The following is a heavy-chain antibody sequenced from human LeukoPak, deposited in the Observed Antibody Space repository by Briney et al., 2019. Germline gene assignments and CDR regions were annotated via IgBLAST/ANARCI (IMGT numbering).Heavy chain of an antibody. V-gene: IGHV1-24*01. CDR1: GYTLTELS. D-gene: IGHD4-17*01. CDR2: FDPEDGET. CDR3: ATELLMTTVTTFDY. J-gene: IGHJ4*02. Sequence: ASVKVSCKVSGYTLTELSMHWVRQAPGEGLEWMGGFDPEDGETIYAQKFQGRVTMTEDTSTDTAYMELSSLRSEDTAVYYCATELLMTTVTTFDYWGQGTLVTVSS.